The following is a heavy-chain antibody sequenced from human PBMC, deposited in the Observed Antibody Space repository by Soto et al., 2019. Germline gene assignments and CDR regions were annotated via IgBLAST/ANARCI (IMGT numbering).Heavy chain of an antibody. CDR3: ARHNYGDYVSYYYYMDV. CDR1: GGSISSSSYY. V-gene: IGHV4-39*01. J-gene: IGHJ6*03. D-gene: IGHD4-17*01. Sequence: NPSETLSLTCTVSGGSISSSSYYWGWIRQPPGKGLEWIGSIYYSGSTYYNPSLKSRVTISVDTSKNQFSLKLSSVTAADTAVYYCARHNYGDYVSYYYYMDVWGKGTTVTVSS. CDR2: IYYSGST.